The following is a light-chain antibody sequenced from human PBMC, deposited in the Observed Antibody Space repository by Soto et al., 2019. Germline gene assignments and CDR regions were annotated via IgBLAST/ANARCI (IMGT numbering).Light chain of an antibody. V-gene: IGKV3-15*01. CDR3: QQHDSWPRT. Sequence: EIVMTQSPATLSVSPGERVTLSCRASQSVGNNLAWYQQKPVQAPRLLIHGASTRHSGIPGRFSGSGSGTEFTLTISSLQSEDFAVYYCQQHDSWPRTFGQGTKVDIK. CDR1: QSVGNN. J-gene: IGKJ1*01. CDR2: GAS.